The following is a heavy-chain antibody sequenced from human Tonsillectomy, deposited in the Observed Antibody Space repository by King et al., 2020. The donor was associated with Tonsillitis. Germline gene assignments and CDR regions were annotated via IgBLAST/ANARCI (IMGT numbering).Heavy chain of an antibody. D-gene: IGHD3-10*01. CDR3: ARGPPDLLVRGVSPYFDY. Sequence: VQLVESGGGLVKPGGSLRLSCAASGFTFSSYPMNWVRQAPGKGLEWVSSISSSGNYMHYADSVKGRFTISRDNAKNSLYLQMNSLRAEDTAVYYCARGPPDLLVRGVSPYFDYWGQGTLVTVSS. V-gene: IGHV3-21*01. CDR1: GFTFSSYP. J-gene: IGHJ4*02. CDR2: ISSSGNYM.